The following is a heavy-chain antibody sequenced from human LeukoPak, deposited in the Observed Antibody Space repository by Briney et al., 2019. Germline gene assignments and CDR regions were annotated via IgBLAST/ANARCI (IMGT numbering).Heavy chain of an antibody. CDR1: GYTFTSYD. Sequence: ASVKVSCKASGYTFTSYDIYWVRQATGQGLEWMGWMNPNSGNTGYEQKFQGRVTMTRSTSISTAYMELSSLRSEDTAVYYCARGCSGGSCYHYWGQGTLVTVSS. V-gene: IGHV1-8*01. CDR2: MNPNSGNT. D-gene: IGHD2-15*01. CDR3: ARGCSGGSCYHY. J-gene: IGHJ4*02.